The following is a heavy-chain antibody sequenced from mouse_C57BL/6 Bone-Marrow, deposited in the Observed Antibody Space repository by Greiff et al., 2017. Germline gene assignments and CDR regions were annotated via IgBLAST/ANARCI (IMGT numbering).Heavy chain of an antibody. V-gene: IGHV1-15*01. CDR2: IDPETGGT. CDR3: TREEYYGSSSWFAY. Sequence: VQLQQSGAELVRPGASVTLSCKASGYTFTDYEMHWVKQTPVHGLEWIGAIDPETGGTAYNQKFKGKAILTADKSSSSAYMELRSLTSEDSAVYYCTREEYYGSSSWFAYWGQGTLVTVSA. J-gene: IGHJ3*01. D-gene: IGHD1-1*01. CDR1: GYTFTDYE.